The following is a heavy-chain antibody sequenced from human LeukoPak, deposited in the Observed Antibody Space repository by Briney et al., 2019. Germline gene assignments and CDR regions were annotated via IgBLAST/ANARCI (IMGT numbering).Heavy chain of an antibody. CDR1: GFTFSNYW. Sequence: GGSLRLSCAASGFTFSNYWMTWVRQAPGKGLEWVANINQDGSEKYYVDSVKGRFTISRDNAKTSLYLQMSSLRAEDTAVYYCATSGGFNSPRHYWGQGTLVTVSS. CDR2: INQDGSEK. D-gene: IGHD3-16*01. CDR3: ATSGGFNSPRHY. V-gene: IGHV3-7*03. J-gene: IGHJ4*02.